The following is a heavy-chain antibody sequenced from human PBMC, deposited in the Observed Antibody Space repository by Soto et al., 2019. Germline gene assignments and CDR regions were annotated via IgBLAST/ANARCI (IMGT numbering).Heavy chain of an antibody. CDR1: GFTVSNNY. CDR2: IYSGGYT. J-gene: IGHJ4*02. Sequence: EVQLVESGGGLIQPGGSLRLSCAVSGFTVSNNYMSWVRQAPGKGLEGVSVIYSGGYTAYGDSVKGRFTISRDNSKNPLYLQRNSRGPGGTAGYYCGTPPGGGGYWGQGTLVTVSS. D-gene: IGHD3-10*01. V-gene: IGHV3-53*01. CDR3: GTPPGGGGY.